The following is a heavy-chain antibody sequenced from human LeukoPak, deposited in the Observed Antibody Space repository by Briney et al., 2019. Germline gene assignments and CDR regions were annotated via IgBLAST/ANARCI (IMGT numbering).Heavy chain of an antibody. Sequence: GGSLRLSCAASGFTFSSYSMNWVRQAPGKGLEWVAVISYDGSNKYYADSVKGRFTISRDNSKNTLYLQMNSLRAEDTALYYCAKDAQWLVGPPGPIGYWGQGTLVTVSS. CDR1: GFTFSSYS. J-gene: IGHJ4*02. V-gene: IGHV3-30*18. CDR2: ISYDGSNK. D-gene: IGHD6-19*01. CDR3: AKDAQWLVGPPGPIGY.